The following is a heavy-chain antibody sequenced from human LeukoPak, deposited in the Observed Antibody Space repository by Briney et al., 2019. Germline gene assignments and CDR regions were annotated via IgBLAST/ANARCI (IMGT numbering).Heavy chain of an antibody. CDR3: AREAEVPAEQSFDY. CDR2: INPNSGGT. J-gene: IGHJ4*02. D-gene: IGHD1/OR15-1a*01. V-gene: IGHV1-2*02. CDR1: GYTFTGYY. Sequence: ASVKVSCKASGYTFTGYYMHWVRQAPGQGLEWMGWINPNSGGTNYAQKFQGRVTMTRDTSISTAYMELSRLGSDDTAVYYCAREAEVPAEQSFDYWGQGTLVTVSS.